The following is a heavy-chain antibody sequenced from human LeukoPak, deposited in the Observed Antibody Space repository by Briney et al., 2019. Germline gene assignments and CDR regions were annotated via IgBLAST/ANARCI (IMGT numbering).Heavy chain of an antibody. CDR3: ASRILWWNAFDN. J-gene: IGHJ3*02. D-gene: IGHD2-21*01. V-gene: IGHV4-39*01. CDR2: IYYSGST. Sequence: PSETLSLTCTVSGGSISSSSYYWGWIPQPPGKGLEWIGSIYYSGSTYYNPSLKSRVTISVDTSKNQFSLKLSSVTAADTAVYYCASRILWWNAFDNWGQGTMVTVSS. CDR1: GGSISSSSYY.